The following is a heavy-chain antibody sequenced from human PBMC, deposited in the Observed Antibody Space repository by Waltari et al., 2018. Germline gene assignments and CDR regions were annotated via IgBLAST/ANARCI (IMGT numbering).Heavy chain of an antibody. Sequence: QLQLQESGPGLVKPSETLSLTCTVSGGSISSSSYYWGWIRQPPGKGLEWIGSIYYRWGTYYNPSLKSRVTISVDTSKNQFSLKLSSVTAADTAVYYCASLSHLYSSSSNPYWGQGTLVTVSS. J-gene: IGHJ4*02. CDR2: IYYRWGT. CDR1: GGSISSSSYY. D-gene: IGHD6-6*01. V-gene: IGHV4-39*01. CDR3: ASLSHLYSSSSNPY.